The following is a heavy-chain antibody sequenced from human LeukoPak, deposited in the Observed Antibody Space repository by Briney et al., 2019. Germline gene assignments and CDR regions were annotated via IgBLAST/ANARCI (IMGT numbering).Heavy chain of an antibody. CDR3: ATKGGSGSSYFDY. J-gene: IGHJ4*02. V-gene: IGHV4-30-4*07. D-gene: IGHD3-10*01. CDR1: GGSISSGGYY. CDR2: IYYSGST. Sequence: SETLSLTCAVSGGSISSGGYYWSWIRQPPGKGLEWIGYIYYSGSTYYNPSLKSRVTISVDTSKNQFSLKLSSVTAADTAVYYCATKGGSGSSYFDYWGQGTLVTVSS.